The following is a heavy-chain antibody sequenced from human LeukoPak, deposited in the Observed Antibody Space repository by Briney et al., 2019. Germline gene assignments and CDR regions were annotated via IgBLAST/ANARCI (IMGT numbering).Heavy chain of an antibody. CDR3: ARDYYRSGSYGWFDP. V-gene: IGHV3-11*01. Sequence: GGSLRLSCAASGFTLSDYYMSWIRQAPGKGLEWVSYISSSGSTIYYADSVKGRFTISRDNAENSLYLQMNSLRAEDTAVYYCARDYYRSGSYGWFDPWGQGTLVTVSS. J-gene: IGHJ5*02. D-gene: IGHD3-10*01. CDR2: ISSSGSTI. CDR1: GFTLSDYY.